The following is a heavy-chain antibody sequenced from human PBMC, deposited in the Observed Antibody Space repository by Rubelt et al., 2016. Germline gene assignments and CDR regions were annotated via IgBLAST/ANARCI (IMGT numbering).Heavy chain of an antibody. CDR2: IYYSGST. V-gene: IGHV4-39*07. Sequence: QVQLQESGPGLVKPSETLSLTCTVSGGSMSYYYWGWIRQPPGKGLEWIGSIYYSGSTYYNPSLKSRVTISADTSNNQFSRKRGCVTAADTAVYYCARLQWELSTIDFWGQGTLVTVSS. CDR1: GGSMSYYY. CDR3: ARLQWELSTIDF. D-gene: IGHD1-26*01. J-gene: IGHJ4*02.